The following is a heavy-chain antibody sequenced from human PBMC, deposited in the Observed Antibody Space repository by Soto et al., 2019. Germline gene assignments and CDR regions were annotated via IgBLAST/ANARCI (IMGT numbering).Heavy chain of an antibody. V-gene: IGHV1-69*13. CDR2: IIPIFGTA. D-gene: IGHD6-19*01. Sequence: GPSVKVYCKASGGTFSSYAISWVRQAPGQGLEWMGGIIPIFGTANYAQKFQGRVTITADESTSTAYMELSSLRSEDTAVYYCARDRIAVAAQRSNWFDPWGQGTLVTGSS. CDR3: ARDRIAVAAQRSNWFDP. CDR1: GGTFSSYA. J-gene: IGHJ5*02.